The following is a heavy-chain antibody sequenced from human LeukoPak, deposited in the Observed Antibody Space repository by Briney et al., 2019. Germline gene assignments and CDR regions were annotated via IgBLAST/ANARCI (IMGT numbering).Heavy chain of an antibody. CDR1: GFSFSNAY. CDR3: AAGLGTSDFDS. Sequence: GGSLTLSCAASGFSFSNAYMSWVRQAPGRGLEWVGRFKTKIAGGTIDYAAPVRGRFTISRDDSRNTLYLQMSSLKTDDTAVYYCAAGLGTSDFDSWGQGTLVTVSS. CDR2: FKTKIAGGTI. J-gene: IGHJ4*02. D-gene: IGHD7-27*01. V-gene: IGHV3-15*01.